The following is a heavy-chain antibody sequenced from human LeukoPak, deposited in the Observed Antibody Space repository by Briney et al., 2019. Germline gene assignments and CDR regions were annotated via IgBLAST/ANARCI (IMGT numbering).Heavy chain of an antibody. V-gene: IGHV1-69*13. J-gene: IGHJ4*02. D-gene: IGHD3-22*01. CDR2: IIPIFGTA. Sequence: SVKVSCKASGGTFSSYAISWVRQAPGQGLEWMGGIIPIFGTANYAQKFQGRVTITADESTSTAYMELSSLRSEDTAVYYCARGYYDSSGYYPEDYWGQGTLVTVSS. CDR1: GGTFSSYA. CDR3: ARGYYDSSGYYPEDY.